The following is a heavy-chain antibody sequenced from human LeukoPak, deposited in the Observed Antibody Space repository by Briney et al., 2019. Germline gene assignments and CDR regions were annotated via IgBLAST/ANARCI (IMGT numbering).Heavy chain of an antibody. CDR2: IYYSGTS. CDR1: GGSIYNSIYY. V-gene: IGHV4-39*01. J-gene: IGHJ4*02. D-gene: IGHD3-22*01. CDR3: VRIGEVGYFPI. Sequence: SETLSLTCTVSGGSIYNSIYYWGWIRQPRGKGLEWIGSIYYSGTSYYNPSLKSRVTISVDTSKNQFSLKLTAVTAADSVIYYCVRIGEVGYFPIWGQGTLVTASS.